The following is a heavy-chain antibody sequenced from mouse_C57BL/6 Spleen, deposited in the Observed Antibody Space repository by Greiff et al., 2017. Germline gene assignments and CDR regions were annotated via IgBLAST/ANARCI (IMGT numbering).Heavy chain of an antibody. CDR3: ARELLRYGAMDY. V-gene: IGHV1-82*01. D-gene: IGHD1-1*01. J-gene: IGHJ4*01. Sequence: VQLQESGPELVKPGASVKISCKASGYAFSSSWMNWVKQRPGKGLEWIGRIYPGDGDTNYNGKFKGKATLTADKSSSTAYMQLSSLTSEDSAVYFCARELLRYGAMDYWGQGTSVTVSS. CDR1: GYAFSSSW. CDR2: IYPGDGDT.